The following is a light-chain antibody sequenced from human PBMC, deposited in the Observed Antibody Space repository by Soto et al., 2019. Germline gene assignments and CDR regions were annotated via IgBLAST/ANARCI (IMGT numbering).Light chain of an antibody. J-gene: IGKJ4*01. CDR3: QQYGSSPLT. V-gene: IGKV3-20*01. CDR2: GAS. Sequence: EIVLTQSPGTLSLSPGERATLSCRASQSVRSSNLAWYQQKPGQAPRLLINGASSRATGIPDRFRGSGSGTDFTLTISRLEPEDFAVYYCQQYGSSPLTFGGGTKVEIK. CDR1: QSVRSSN.